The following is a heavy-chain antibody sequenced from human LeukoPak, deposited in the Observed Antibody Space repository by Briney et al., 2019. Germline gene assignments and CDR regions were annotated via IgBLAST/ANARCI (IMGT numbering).Heavy chain of an antibody. Sequence: GGSLRLSCAASGFTFSSYWMHWVRQAPGKGLEWVAGISYAGTNKYYADSVKGRFTISRDISKNTVYLHMDSLRDEDTAVYFCARGGYYYDTTGSPGGYWGQGTLVTVSS. D-gene: IGHD3-22*01. V-gene: IGHV3-30*03. J-gene: IGHJ4*02. CDR2: ISYAGTNK. CDR1: GFTFSSYW. CDR3: ARGGYYYDTTGSPGGY.